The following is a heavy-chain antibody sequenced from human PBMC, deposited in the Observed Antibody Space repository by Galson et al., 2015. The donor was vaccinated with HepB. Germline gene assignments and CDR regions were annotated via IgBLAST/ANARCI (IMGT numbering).Heavy chain of an antibody. V-gene: IGHV4-39*07. Sequence: ETLSLTCTVSGGSISSSSYYWGWIRQPPGKGLEWIGSIYYSGSTYYNPSLKSRVTISVDTSKNQFSLKLSSVTAADTAVYYCAREGHYDFWSGYPRSPFDPWGQGTLVTVSS. D-gene: IGHD3-3*01. CDR1: GGSISSSSYY. J-gene: IGHJ5*02. CDR2: IYYSGST. CDR3: AREGHYDFWSGYPRSPFDP.